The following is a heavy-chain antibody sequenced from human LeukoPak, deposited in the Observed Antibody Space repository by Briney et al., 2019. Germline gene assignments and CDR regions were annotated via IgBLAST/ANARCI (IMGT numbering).Heavy chain of an antibody. J-gene: IGHJ6*03. D-gene: IGHD2-2*01. CDR2: IYYSGST. CDR3: ARGDIVVVPAQGSYYYIDV. V-gene: IGHV4-59*01. CDR1: GGSISSYY. Sequence: SETLSLTCIVSGGSISSYYWSWIRQPPGRGLEWIGYIYYSGSTNYNPSLKSRVTISVDTSKNQFSLKLSSVTAADTAVYYCARGDIVVVPAQGSYYYIDVWGKGTTVTVSS.